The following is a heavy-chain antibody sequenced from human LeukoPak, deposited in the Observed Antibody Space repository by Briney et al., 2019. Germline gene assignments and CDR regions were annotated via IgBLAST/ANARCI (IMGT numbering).Heavy chain of an antibody. CDR2: ISSYNGDT. D-gene: IGHD2-8*01. J-gene: IGHJ4*02. Sequence: ASVKVSCKTSGYTFTNHGISWMRQAPGQGLEWMGWISSYNGDTNYAQKFQGRVTMTTDTSTSTAYMELKNLRSDDTAVYYCARAGYCTSAVCYNGDYWGQGTLVTVSS. CDR1: GYTFTNHG. V-gene: IGHV1-18*01. CDR3: ARAGYCTSAVCYNGDY.